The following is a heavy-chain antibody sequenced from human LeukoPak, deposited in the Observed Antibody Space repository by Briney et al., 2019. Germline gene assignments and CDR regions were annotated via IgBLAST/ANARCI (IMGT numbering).Heavy chain of an antibody. CDR3: ARALPRTMVRGLLDY. Sequence: GGSLRLSCAASGFTFSSYSMNCVRQAPGKGLECVSSISSSSSYIYYADSVTGRFTISRANAKNSLYLQMNSLRAEDTAVYYCARALPRTMVRGLLDYWGQGTLVTVSS. J-gene: IGHJ4*02. CDR2: ISSSSSYI. V-gene: IGHV3-21*01. D-gene: IGHD3-10*01. CDR1: GFTFSSYS.